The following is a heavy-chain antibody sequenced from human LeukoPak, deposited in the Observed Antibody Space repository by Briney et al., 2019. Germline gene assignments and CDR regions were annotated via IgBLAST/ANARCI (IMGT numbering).Heavy chain of an antibody. CDR3: ARGGSYSEYLQH. V-gene: IGHV1-2*02. J-gene: IGHJ1*01. D-gene: IGHD1-26*01. CDR2: INPNSGGT. Sequence: GASVKVSCKASGYTFTGYYMHWVRQAPGQGLEWMGWINPNSGGTNYAQKFQGRVTMTSDTSITTAYMELSRLRSDDTALYYCARGGSYSEYLQHWGQGTLVTVSS. CDR1: GYTFTGYY.